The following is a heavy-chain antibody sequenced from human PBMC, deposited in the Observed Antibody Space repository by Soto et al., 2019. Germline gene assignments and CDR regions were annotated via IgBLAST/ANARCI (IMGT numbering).Heavy chain of an antibody. V-gene: IGHV1-2*04. Sequence: GASVKVSCKASGYTFTGFYMHWVRQAPGQGLEWMGRINPDSGDTDHAEKFQGWVTMTRDTSISTAYMELSRLRSDDTAVYYCARVVTGTDDALDIWGQGTMVTVSS. CDR2: INPDSGDT. CDR1: GYTFTGFY. D-gene: IGHD1-20*01. CDR3: ARVVTGTDDALDI. J-gene: IGHJ3*02.